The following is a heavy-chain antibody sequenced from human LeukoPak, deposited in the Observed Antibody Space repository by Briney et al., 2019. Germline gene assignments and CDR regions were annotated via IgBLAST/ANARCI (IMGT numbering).Heavy chain of an antibody. V-gene: IGHV3-23*01. Sequence: GASLRLSCAASGFTFSNYAMSWVRQAPGKGLEWVSAIGGSGSRTYYADSVRGRFTISRDNSKNTLYLQMNSLRAEGTALYYCAKGKGLAVAGTAGFDYWGQGTLVTVSS. CDR2: IGGSGSRT. J-gene: IGHJ4*02. CDR3: AKGKGLAVAGTAGFDY. D-gene: IGHD6-19*01. CDR1: GFTFSNYA.